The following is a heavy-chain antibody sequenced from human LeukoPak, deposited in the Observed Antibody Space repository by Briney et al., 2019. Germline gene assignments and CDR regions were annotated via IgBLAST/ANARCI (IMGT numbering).Heavy chain of an antibody. CDR2: INAGNGNT. D-gene: IGHD6-19*01. CDR1: GYTFTSYA. Sequence: ASVKVSCKASGYTFTSYAMHWVRQAPGQRLEWMGWINAGNGNTKYSQEFQGRVTITRDTSASTAYMELSSLRSEDMAVYYCAREYVAVAGTSYYYYMDVWGKGTTVTVSS. V-gene: IGHV1-3*03. CDR3: AREYVAVAGTSYYYYMDV. J-gene: IGHJ6*03.